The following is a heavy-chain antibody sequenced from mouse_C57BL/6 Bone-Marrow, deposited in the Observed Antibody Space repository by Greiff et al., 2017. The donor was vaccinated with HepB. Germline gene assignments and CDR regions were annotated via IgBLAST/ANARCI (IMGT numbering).Heavy chain of an antibody. CDR3: TEWIVFDY. CDR1: GFTFSNYW. V-gene: IGHV6-3*01. Sequence: EVKLMESGGGLVQPGGSMKLSCVASGFTFSNYWMNWVRQSPEKGLEWVAQIRLKSDNYATHYAESVKGRFTISRDDSKSSVYLQMNNLRAEDTGIYYCTEWIVFDYWGQGTTLTVSS. D-gene: IGHD2-5*01. CDR2: IRLKSDNYAT. J-gene: IGHJ2*01.